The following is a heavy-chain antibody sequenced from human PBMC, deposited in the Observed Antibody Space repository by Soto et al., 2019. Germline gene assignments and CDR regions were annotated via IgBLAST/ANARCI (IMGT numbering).Heavy chain of an antibody. CDR3: AREYSSSARWFDP. V-gene: IGHV4-4*02. D-gene: IGHD6-13*01. J-gene: IGHJ5*02. Sequence: PSETLSLTCAVSGGSISSSNWWSWVRQPPGKGLEWIGEIYHSGSTNYNPSLKSRVTISVDKSKNQFSLKLSSVTAADTAVYYCAREYSSSARWFDPWGQGTRVTSPQ. CDR1: GGSISSSNW. CDR2: IYHSGST.